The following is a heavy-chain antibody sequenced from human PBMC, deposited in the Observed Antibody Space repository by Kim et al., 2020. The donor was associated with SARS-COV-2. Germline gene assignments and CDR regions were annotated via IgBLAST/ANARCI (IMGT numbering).Heavy chain of an antibody. J-gene: IGHJ6*02. Sequence: GGSLRLSCAASGFTFSSYGMHWVRQAPGKGLEWVAVISYDGSNKYYADSVKGRFTISRDNSKNTLYLQMNSLRAEDTAVYYCAKDLGYCSSTSCYTFQQYPGMDVWGQGTTVTVSS. CDR1: GFTFSSYG. CDR2: ISYDGSNK. CDR3: AKDLGYCSSTSCYTFQQYPGMDV. V-gene: IGHV3-30*18. D-gene: IGHD2-2*02.